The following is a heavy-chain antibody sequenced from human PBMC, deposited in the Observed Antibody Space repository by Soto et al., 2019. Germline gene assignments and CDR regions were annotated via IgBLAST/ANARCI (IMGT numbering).Heavy chain of an antibody. CDR1: CDALNSGNYY. CDR3: ARLRIATNNYKWFDP. Sequence: PSETLSLTCSVSCDALNSGNYYWSWIRQVPGKGLEWIGHIYVTGAVDYNPSLRDRITISRDTSERQFSLNLRLVTAADTAVYYCARLRIATNNYKWFDPWGQGTLVTVSS. D-gene: IGHD2-21*01. J-gene: IGHJ5*02. CDR2: IYVTGAV. V-gene: IGHV4-31*03.